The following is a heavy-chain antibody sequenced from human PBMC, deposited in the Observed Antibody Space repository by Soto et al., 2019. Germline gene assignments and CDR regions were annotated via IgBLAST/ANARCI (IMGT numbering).Heavy chain of an antibody. CDR3: AKVVRREGHHSWTDP. Sequence: GGSLRLSCAASGFTFSSYAMSWVRQAPGKGLEWVSAISGSGGSTYYADSVKGRFTISRDNSKNTLYLQMNSLRAEDTAVYYCAKVVRREGHHSWTDPPGPGTLVNVSS. V-gene: IGHV3-23*01. J-gene: IGHJ5*02. CDR1: GFTFSSYA. CDR2: ISGSGGST. D-gene: IGHD3-3*02.